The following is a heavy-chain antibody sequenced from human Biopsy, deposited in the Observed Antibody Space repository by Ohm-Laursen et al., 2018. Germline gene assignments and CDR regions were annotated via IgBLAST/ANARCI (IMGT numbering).Heavy chain of an antibody. CDR2: VSGYNGVT. Sequence: ASMKVSCKASGYRFDNYGISWVRQASGQRPEWMGWVSGYNGVTNYARKFQGRVTMTIEKSTTTAYMELRGLRSDDTAVYYCGRDYYYNGTDIWGPGTTLTVSS. J-gene: IGHJ6*02. CDR1: GYRFDNYG. V-gene: IGHV1-18*01. CDR3: GRDYYYNGTDI.